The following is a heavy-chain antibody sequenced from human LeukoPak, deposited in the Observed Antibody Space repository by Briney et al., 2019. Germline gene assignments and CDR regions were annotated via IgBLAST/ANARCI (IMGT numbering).Heavy chain of an antibody. D-gene: IGHD4-17*01. CDR1: GGSMSSYY. CDR2: MYYSGST. V-gene: IGHV4-59*08. CDR3: ARGGTMTTVPL. Sequence: SETLSLTCIVSGGSMSSYYWSWIRQPPEKGLEWIGYMYYSGSTNYNYNPSLKSRVTISVDTSKNQFSLKLSSVTAADTAVYYCARGGTMTTVPLWGQGTLVTVSS. J-gene: IGHJ4*02.